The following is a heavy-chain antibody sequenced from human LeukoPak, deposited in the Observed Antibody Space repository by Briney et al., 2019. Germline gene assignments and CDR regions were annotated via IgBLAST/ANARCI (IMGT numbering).Heavy chain of an antibody. Sequence: GASVKVSCKSSGYTFTSYYMHWVRQAPGKGLEWMGIINPSGGSTSYAQKFQGRVTMTRDMSTSTVYMELSSLRSEDTTVDYCARCDGLYFNWFDHWGQGTLVTVSS. D-gene: IGHD3-10*01. V-gene: IGHV1-46*01. J-gene: IGHJ5*02. CDR2: INPSGGST. CDR1: GYTFTSYY. CDR3: ARCDGLYFNWFDH.